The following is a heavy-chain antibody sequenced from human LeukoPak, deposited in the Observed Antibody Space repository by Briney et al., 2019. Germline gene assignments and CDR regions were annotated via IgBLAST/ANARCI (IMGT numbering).Heavy chain of an antibody. D-gene: IGHD2-15*01. CDR3: AKCSGGSCYGYNWFDP. J-gene: IGHJ5*02. Sequence: GGSPRLSCAASGFTFSILDMSWVRQAPGKGLEWVSAISGSGGSTFYADSVKGRFTISRDNSKNTLYLQMNSLRAEDTAIYYCAKCSGGSCYGYNWFDPWGQGTLVTVSS. CDR1: GFTFSILD. V-gene: IGHV3-23*01. CDR2: ISGSGGST.